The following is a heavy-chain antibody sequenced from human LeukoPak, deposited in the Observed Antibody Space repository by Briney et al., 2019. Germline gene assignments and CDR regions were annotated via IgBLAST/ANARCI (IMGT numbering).Heavy chain of an antibody. CDR1: GGSISSYY. V-gene: IGHV4-59*08. D-gene: IGHD3-9*01. CDR2: IYYSGST. Sequence: SETLSLICTVSGGSISSYYWSWIRQPPGKGLEWIGNIYYSGSTNYNPSLKSRVTISVDASKNQFSLKLSSVSAADTAMYYCARHRYVDWLSPFDYWGQGTLVTVSS. J-gene: IGHJ4*02. CDR3: ARHRYVDWLSPFDY.